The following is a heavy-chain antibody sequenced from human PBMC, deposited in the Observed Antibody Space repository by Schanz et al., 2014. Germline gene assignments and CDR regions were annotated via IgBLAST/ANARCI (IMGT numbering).Heavy chain of an antibody. V-gene: IGHV1-46*02. CDR2: INPIGGST. Sequence: QVLQVQSGSELKKPGTSVKVSCKASGYTFNNYTYVMIWVRQAPGQGLEWMGIINPIGGSTTYAQKFRGAVTLTTDTSTDTAYLELTSLRSEDTAVYYCARDQSPYTNSSDVRYFDYWGQGSLVTVTS. CDR3: ARDQSPYTNSSDVRYFDY. J-gene: IGHJ4*02. CDR1: GYTFNNYT. D-gene: IGHD6-6*01.